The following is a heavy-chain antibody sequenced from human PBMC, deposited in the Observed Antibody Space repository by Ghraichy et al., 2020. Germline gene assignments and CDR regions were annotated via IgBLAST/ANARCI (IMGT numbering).Heavy chain of an antibody. CDR1: GGSISSGGYY. D-gene: IGHD2-2*01. J-gene: IGHJ6*03. V-gene: IGHV4-31*03. Sequence: LRLSCTVSGGSISSGGYYWSWIRQHPGKGLEWIGYIYYSGSTYYNPSLKSRVTISVDTSKNQFSLKLSSVTAADTAVYYCARETQKIGYCSSTSCYEAYYYYYYMDVWGKGTTVTVSS. CDR2: IYYSGST. CDR3: ARETQKIGYCSSTSCYEAYYYYYYMDV.